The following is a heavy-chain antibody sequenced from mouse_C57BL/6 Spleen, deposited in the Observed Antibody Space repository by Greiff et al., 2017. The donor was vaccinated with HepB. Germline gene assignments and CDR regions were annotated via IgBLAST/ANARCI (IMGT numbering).Heavy chain of an antibody. CDR2: IYPGDGDT. Sequence: VHLVESGPELVKPGASVKISCKASGYAFSSSWMNWVKQGPGKGLEWIGRIYPGDGDTNYNGKFKGKATLTADKSSSTAYMQLSSLTSEDSAVYFCARWQLGRDYWGQGTTLTVSS. D-gene: IGHD4-1*02. CDR1: GYAFSSSW. CDR3: ARWQLGRDY. V-gene: IGHV1-82*01. J-gene: IGHJ2*01.